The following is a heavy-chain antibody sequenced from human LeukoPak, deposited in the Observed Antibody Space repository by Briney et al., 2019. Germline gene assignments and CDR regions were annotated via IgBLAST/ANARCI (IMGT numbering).Heavy chain of an antibody. CDR1: GFIFSSYS. D-gene: IGHD5-18*01. Sequence: GGSLRLSCAASGFIFSSYSMNWVRQAPGKGLEWVSSISSSGSYIYYADSVKGRFTISRDNAKNSLYLQMNSLRAEDTAVYYCARDRSYGNDAFDIWGQGTMVTVSS. J-gene: IGHJ3*02. CDR2: ISSSGSYI. CDR3: ARDRSYGNDAFDI. V-gene: IGHV3-21*01.